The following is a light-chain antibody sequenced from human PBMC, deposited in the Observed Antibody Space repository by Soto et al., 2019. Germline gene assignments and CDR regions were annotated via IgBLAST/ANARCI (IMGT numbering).Light chain of an antibody. CDR1: SSNIGSYT. CDR3: AAWDDSLNGVV. CDR2: SNN. V-gene: IGLV1-44*01. Sequence: QSVLTQPPSASGTPGQRVTISCSGSSSNIGSYTVNWYQQLPGTAPKLLIYSNNQRPSGVLDRFSGSKSGTSASLAISGLQSEDEADYYCAAWDDSLNGVVFGGGTKVTVL. J-gene: IGLJ2*01.